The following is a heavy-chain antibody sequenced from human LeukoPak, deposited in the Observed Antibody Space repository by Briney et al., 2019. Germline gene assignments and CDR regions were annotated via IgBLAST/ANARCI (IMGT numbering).Heavy chain of an antibody. D-gene: IGHD3-3*01. Sequence: GGSLRLSCAASGFTFSSYAMHWVRQAPGKGLEYVSVISSNGGSTYYANSVKGRFTISRDNSKNTLYLQMGSLRAEDMAVYYCARLQWDYDFWSGYSEDDYWGQGTLVTVSS. J-gene: IGHJ4*02. CDR1: GFTFSSYA. V-gene: IGHV3-64*01. CDR3: ARLQWDYDFWSGYSEDDY. CDR2: ISSNGGST.